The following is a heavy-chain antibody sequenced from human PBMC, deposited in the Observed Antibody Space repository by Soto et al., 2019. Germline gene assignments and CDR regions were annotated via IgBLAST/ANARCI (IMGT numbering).Heavy chain of an antibody. J-gene: IGHJ4*02. CDR3: AKDVFAGVGPQNDY. D-gene: IGHD1-26*01. Sequence: GGSLRLSCAASGFTFSSYAMSWVRQAPGKGLEWVSAISGSGGSTYYADSVKGRFTISRDNSKNTLYLQMNGLRAEDTAVYYCAKDVFAGVGPQNDYWGQGTLVTVSS. CDR2: ISGSGGST. CDR1: GFTFSSYA. V-gene: IGHV3-23*01.